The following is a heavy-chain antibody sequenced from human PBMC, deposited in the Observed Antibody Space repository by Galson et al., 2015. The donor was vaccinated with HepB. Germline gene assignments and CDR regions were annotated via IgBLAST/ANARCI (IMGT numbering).Heavy chain of an antibody. CDR2: INTRDTYT. V-gene: IGHV3-11*06. J-gene: IGHJ6*02. CDR1: GFTFSDYD. Sequence: SLRLSCAASGFTFSDYDMNWIRQSPGKGLEWLSVINTRDTYTNYADSVMGRFTISRDNAKGSLFLQLNSLRAEDTAVYYCARGGDSLGYHRRALDVWGQGTTVTVSS. CDR3: ARGGDSLGYHRRALDV. D-gene: IGHD5-18*01.